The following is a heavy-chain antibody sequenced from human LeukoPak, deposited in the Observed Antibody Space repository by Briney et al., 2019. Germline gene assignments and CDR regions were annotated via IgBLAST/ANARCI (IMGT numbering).Heavy chain of an antibody. V-gene: IGHV1-69*04. CDR1: GGTFSSYA. Sequence: SVKVSCKASGGTFSSYAISWVRQAPGQGLEWMGRIIPILGIANYAQKFPGRVTITADKSTSTAYMELSSLRSEDTAVYYCARVGIAALTRDGAFDIWGQGTMVTVSS. CDR3: ARVGIAALTRDGAFDI. J-gene: IGHJ3*02. CDR2: IIPILGIA. D-gene: IGHD6-13*01.